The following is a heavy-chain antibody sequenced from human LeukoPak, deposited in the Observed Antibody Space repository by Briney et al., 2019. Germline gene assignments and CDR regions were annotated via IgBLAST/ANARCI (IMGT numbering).Heavy chain of an antibody. V-gene: IGHV3-23*01. D-gene: IGHD3-16*01. CDR1: GFTFSSYA. CDR2: ISGSGGST. J-gene: IGHJ4*02. CDR3: AKDMVVSERGEPLNSFDY. Sequence: GGSLRLSXAASGFTFSSYAMSWVRQAPGKGLEWVSGISGSGGSTYYADSVKGRFTISRDNYKNTMYLQMNRLRAEDTAVYYCAKDMVVSERGEPLNSFDYWGQGTLVTVSS.